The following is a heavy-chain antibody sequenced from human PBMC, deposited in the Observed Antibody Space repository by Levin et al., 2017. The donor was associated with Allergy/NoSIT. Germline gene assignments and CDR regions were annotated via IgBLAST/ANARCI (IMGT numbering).Heavy chain of an antibody. V-gene: IGHV3-66*01. CDR3: ARRYSSGWYIDY. J-gene: IGHJ4*02. D-gene: IGHD6-19*01. Sequence: GGSLRLSCAASGFTVSSSYMSWVRQAPGKGLEWVSVIYSGGSTYYADSVKGRFTISRDNSKNTLYLQMNSLRAEDTAVYYCARRYSSGWYIDYWGQGTLVTVSS. CDR2: IYSGGST. CDR1: GFTVSSSY.